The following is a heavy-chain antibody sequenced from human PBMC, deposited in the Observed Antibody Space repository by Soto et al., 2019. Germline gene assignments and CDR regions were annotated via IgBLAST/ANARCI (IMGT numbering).Heavy chain of an antibody. V-gene: IGHV1-18*01. CDR2: ISAYNGNT. D-gene: IGHD2-15*01. Sequence: ASVKVSCKASGYTFTSYGISWVRQAPGQGLEWMGWISAYNGNTNYAQKLQGRVTMTRDTSTSTVYMELSSLRSEDTAVYYCARSDCSGGSCYYFDYWGQGTLVTVSS. CDR1: GYTFTSYG. J-gene: IGHJ4*02. CDR3: ARSDCSGGSCYYFDY.